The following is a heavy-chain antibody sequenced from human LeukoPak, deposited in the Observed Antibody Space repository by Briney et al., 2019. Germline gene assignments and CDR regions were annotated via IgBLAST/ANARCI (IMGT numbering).Heavy chain of an antibody. V-gene: IGHV4-59*01. D-gene: IGHD3-22*01. CDR1: GGSISSYY. CDR2: IYYSGST. Sequence: PSETLSLTCTVSGGSISSYYWSWIRQPPGKGLEWMGYIYYSGSTNYNPSLKSRVTISVDTSKNQFSLKLSSVTAADTAVYYCARGEGSGYSWHFDYWGQGTLVTVSS. CDR3: ARGEGSGYSWHFDY. J-gene: IGHJ4*02.